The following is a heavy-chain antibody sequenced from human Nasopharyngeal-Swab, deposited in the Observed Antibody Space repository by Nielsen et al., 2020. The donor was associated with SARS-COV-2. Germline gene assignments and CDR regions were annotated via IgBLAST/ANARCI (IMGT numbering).Heavy chain of an antibody. Sequence: RQAPGKGLEWIGEINHSGSTNYNPALKSRVTISVDTSKNQVSLKLSSVTAADTAVYYCARGRGRPGHWFDPWGQGTLVTVSS. V-gene: IGHV4-34*01. CDR3: ARGRGRPGHWFDP. D-gene: IGHD1-1*01. CDR2: INHSGST. J-gene: IGHJ5*02.